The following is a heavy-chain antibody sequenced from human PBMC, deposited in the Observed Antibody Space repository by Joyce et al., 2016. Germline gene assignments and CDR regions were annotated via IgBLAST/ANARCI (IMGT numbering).Heavy chain of an antibody. V-gene: IGHV3-21*01. CDR2: LSSSSSYI. CDR3: ARSSYTNGIFDY. Sequence: EVQLVESGGGLVKPGGSLRLSGAASGFTVSSYSMSWVRQAPGKGVEWVSSLSSSSSYIKYTNSVKGRFTISRDNAKNSLYLQMSSLRVEDTAVYYCARSSYTNGIFDYWGQGTLVTVSS. CDR1: GFTVSSYS. D-gene: IGHD2-8*01. J-gene: IGHJ4*02.